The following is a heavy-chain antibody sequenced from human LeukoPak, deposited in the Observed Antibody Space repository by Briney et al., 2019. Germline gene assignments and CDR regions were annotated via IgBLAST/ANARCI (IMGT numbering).Heavy chain of an antibody. CDR3: ARDLRGSYPNAFDI. CDR2: IYYSGST. V-gene: IGHV4-39*07. Sequence: SETLSLTCTVSGGSISSISYYWGWIRQPPGKGLEWIGSIYYSGSTSYNPSLESRVTISVDTSKNQFSLKLSSVTAADTAVYYCARDLRGSYPNAFDIWGQGTMVTVSS. D-gene: IGHD1-26*01. J-gene: IGHJ3*02. CDR1: GGSISSISYY.